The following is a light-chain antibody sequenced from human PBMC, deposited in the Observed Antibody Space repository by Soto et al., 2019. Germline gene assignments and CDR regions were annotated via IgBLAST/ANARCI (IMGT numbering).Light chain of an antibody. CDR2: GAS. V-gene: IGKV4-1*01. Sequence: DIVMTQSPDSLAVSLGERATINCKSSQRILSSTNNKNYLSWYQLKPGQPPKLLISGASIRDSGVPDRFSGSGSGTDFTLTISSLQSEDVAVYYCQQYYSDPLTFGGGTKVEIK. CDR1: QRILSSTNNKNY. CDR3: QQYYSDPLT. J-gene: IGKJ4*01.